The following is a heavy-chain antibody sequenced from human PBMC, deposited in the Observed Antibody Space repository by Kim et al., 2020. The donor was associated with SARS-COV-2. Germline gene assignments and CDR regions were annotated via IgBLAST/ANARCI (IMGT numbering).Heavy chain of an antibody. CDR2: ISWNSGSI. CDR1: GFTFDDYA. Sequence: GGSLRLSCAASGFTFDDYAMHWVRQAPGKGLEWVSGISWNSGSIGYADSVKGRFTISRDNAKNSLYLQMNSLRAEDTALYYCAKDPRSGWEPVNWFDPWG. J-gene: IGHJ5*02. D-gene: IGHD6-19*01. CDR3: AKDPRSGWEPVNWFDP. V-gene: IGHV3-9*01.